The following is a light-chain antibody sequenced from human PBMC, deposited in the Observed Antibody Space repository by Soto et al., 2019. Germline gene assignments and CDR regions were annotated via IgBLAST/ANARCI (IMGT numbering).Light chain of an antibody. CDR3: SSHTSSSTLVV. CDR1: SSDVGGYKY. J-gene: IGLJ2*01. Sequence: QSVLTQPASVSGSPGQSITISCTGTSSDVGGYKYVSWYQQHPGKAPKLMIYEVTNRPSGVSNRFSGSKSGNTASLTISGLQAEDEADYYCSSHTSSSTLVVFGGGTKLTVL. CDR2: EVT. V-gene: IGLV2-14*01.